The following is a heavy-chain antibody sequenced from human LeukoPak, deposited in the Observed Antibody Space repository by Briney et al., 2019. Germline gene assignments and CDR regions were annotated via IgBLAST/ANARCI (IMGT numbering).Heavy chain of an antibody. V-gene: IGHV3-23*01. D-gene: IGHD3-3*01. CDR3: ANAYDFWSGYYVY. Sequence: GGSLRLSCAASGFTFSSYAMSWVRQAPGKGLEWVSAISGSGGSTYYADSVKGRFTISRDNSKNTLYLQMNSLRAEDMAVYYCANAYDFWSGYYVYWGQGTLVTVSS. CDR1: GFTFSSYA. CDR2: ISGSGGST. J-gene: IGHJ4*02.